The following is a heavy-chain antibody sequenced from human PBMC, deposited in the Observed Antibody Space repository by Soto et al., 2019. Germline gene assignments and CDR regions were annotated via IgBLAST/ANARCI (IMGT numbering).Heavy chain of an antibody. V-gene: IGHV3-48*04. J-gene: IGHJ4*02. CDR1: GFTFSSYS. D-gene: IGHD3-9*01. CDR3: ARDKDWAFDY. Sequence: HPGGSLRLSCAASGFTFSSYSMVWVRQAPGKGLEWVSYIFATSTTIYYADSVKGRFTVSRDNAQNSLFLLMNSLRAEDTAVYYCARDKDWAFDYWGQGTLVTVSS. CDR2: IFATSTTI.